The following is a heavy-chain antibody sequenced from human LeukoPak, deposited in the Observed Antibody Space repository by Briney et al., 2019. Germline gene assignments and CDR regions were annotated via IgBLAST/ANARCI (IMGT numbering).Heavy chain of an antibody. D-gene: IGHD3-22*01. CDR1: GFTLSSYA. Sequence: GGSLSLSCAASGFTLSSYAMSWVPQAPGKGLEWVSAISGNGGSTYYADSVKGRFTISRDNSKNTLYLQMNSLRAEDTAVYYCARPLGSDSSGYYPTGWYFDLWGRGTLVTVSS. J-gene: IGHJ2*01. CDR2: ISGNGGST. V-gene: IGHV3-23*01. CDR3: ARPLGSDSSGYYPTGWYFDL.